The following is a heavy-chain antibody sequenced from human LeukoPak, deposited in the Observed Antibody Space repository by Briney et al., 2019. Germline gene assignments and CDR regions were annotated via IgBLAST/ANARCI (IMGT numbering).Heavy chain of an antibody. J-gene: IGHJ4*02. CDR2: ISYDGSNK. CDR1: GFTFSSFA. CDR3: AKDSDDSSGYYPSDY. D-gene: IGHD3-22*01. V-gene: IGHV3-30-3*01. Sequence: GGSLRLSCAASGFTFSSFALHWVRQAPGKGLEWVAVISYDGSNKYNADSVKGRFTISRDNSKNTLYLQMNSLRAEDTAVYYCAKDSDDSSGYYPSDYWGQGTLVTVSS.